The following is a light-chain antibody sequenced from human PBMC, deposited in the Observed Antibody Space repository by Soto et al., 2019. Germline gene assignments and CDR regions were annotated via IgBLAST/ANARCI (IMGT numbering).Light chain of an antibody. Sequence: DIQMTQSPSTLSASVGDRVTITCRASQSISSWLAWYQQKPGKAPDLLIYKASSLESGVPSRFSGSGSGTEFTLTISSLQPDDFATYYCQQYYTYSRTVGQGTKVEIK. CDR2: KAS. J-gene: IGKJ1*01. V-gene: IGKV1-5*03. CDR1: QSISSW. CDR3: QQYYTYSRT.